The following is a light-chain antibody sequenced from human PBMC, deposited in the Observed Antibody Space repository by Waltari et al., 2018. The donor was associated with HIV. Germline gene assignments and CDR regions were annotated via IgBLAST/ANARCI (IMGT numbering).Light chain of an antibody. CDR1: QSISSN. Sequence: EIVMTQSPATLSVSPGQRATVSCCASQSISSNLAFYQQRPGQAPRLLVDDASTRVAGIPARFSASGFATEFNLTISSLQSEDFAVYYCQQYNDWLSWTFGQGTKVEMK. V-gene: IGKV3-15*01. J-gene: IGKJ1*01. CDR3: QQYNDWLSWT. CDR2: DAS.